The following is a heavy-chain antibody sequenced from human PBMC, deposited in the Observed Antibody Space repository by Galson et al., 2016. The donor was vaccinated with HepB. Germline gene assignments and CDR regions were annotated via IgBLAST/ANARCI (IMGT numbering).Heavy chain of an antibody. CDR3: ARMEVGPSGLFDY. CDR2: IDWDDDK. J-gene: IGHJ4*02. D-gene: IGHD1-26*01. Sequence: PALVKPTQTLTLTCTFSGISLTTRSMRVNWIRQPPGKALEWLARIDWDDDKFYSLSLKTRLTISKDISKNQVVLTMTNMDPVDTATYYCARMEVGPSGLFDYWGQGILVTVSS. CDR1: GISLTTRSMR. V-gene: IGHV2-70*04.